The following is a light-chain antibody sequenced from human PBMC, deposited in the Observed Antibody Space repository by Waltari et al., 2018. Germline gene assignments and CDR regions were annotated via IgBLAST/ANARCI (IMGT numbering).Light chain of an antibody. Sequence: QSALTQPPSASGSPGQSVTISCAGTNSDVGTYNYVSWYQHHPGKAPKLLIYGVTERLPGVPDRCPGSKSGTTASLTVSGLQADDEADYYCTSYGGVNVLGVLFGGGTKLTVL. CDR3: TSYGGVNVLGVL. J-gene: IGLJ2*01. CDR1: NSDVGTYNY. CDR2: GVT. V-gene: IGLV2-8*01.